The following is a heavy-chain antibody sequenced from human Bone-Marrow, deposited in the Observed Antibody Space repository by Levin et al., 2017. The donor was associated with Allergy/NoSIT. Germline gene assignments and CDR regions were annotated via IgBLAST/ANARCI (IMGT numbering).Heavy chain of an antibody. CDR2: IRTKTDGGTT. D-gene: IGHD5-12*01. CDR1: GITFSDAW. Sequence: TGGSLRLSCAASGITFSDAWMSWVRQAPGKGLEWVGRIRTKTDGGTTDYAAPVKGRFTISRDDSKNKLYLQMNSLRTEDTAVYYCTTVKWRYSGYVFDYWGQGNLVTVSS. V-gene: IGHV3-15*05. CDR3: TTVKWRYSGYVFDY. J-gene: IGHJ4*02.